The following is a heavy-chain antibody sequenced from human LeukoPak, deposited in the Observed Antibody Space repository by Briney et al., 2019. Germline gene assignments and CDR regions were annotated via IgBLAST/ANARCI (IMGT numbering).Heavy chain of an antibody. CDR3: ARLGLSSSWYFDY. J-gene: IGHJ4*02. V-gene: IGHV4-59*11. CDR1: GGSISSHY. D-gene: IGHD6-13*01. Sequence: PSETLSLTCTVSGGSISSHYWSWIRRPPGKGLEWIGYIYYSGSTNYNPSLKSRVTISVDTSKNQFSLKLSSVTAADTAVYYCARLGLSSSWYFDYWGQGTLVTVSS. CDR2: IYYSGST.